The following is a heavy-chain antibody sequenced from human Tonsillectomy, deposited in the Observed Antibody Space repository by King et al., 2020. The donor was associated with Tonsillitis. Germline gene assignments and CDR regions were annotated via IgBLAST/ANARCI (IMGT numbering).Heavy chain of an antibody. CDR3: AKDGRAWAGNPTAPFDY. Sequence: QLVQSGGGVVQPGRSLRLSCAASGFTFSAYGMHWVRQAPGKGLEWVAVTSYDGSNKYYADSVKGRFTISRDSSNDTLYLQMNSLRAEDTAVYYCAKDGRAWAGNPTAPFDYWGQGALVTVSS. D-gene: IGHD6-19*01. CDR2: TSYDGSNK. CDR1: GFTFSAYG. V-gene: IGHV3-30*18. J-gene: IGHJ4*02.